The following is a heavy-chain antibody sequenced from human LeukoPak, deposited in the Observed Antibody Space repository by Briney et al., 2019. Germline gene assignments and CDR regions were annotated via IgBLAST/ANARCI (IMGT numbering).Heavy chain of an antibody. V-gene: IGHV4-34*01. J-gene: IGHJ6*02. CDR2: INHSGST. Sequence: PSETLSLTCAVYGGSFSGYYWSWIRQPPGKGLEWIGEINHSGSTNYNPSLKSRVTISVDTSKNQFSLKLSSVTAADTAVYYCARGPGYNWNDVYYYYGMDVWGQGTTVTVSS. CDR3: ARGPGYNWNDVYYYYGMDV. CDR1: GGSFSGYY. D-gene: IGHD1-20*01.